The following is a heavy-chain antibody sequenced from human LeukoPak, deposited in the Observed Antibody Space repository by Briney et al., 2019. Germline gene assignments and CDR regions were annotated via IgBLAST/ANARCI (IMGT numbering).Heavy chain of an antibody. CDR2: IYTSGST. CDR3: ARDGPGFGPPGDRGAFDI. D-gene: IGHD7-27*01. CDR1: GGSISSYY. V-gene: IGHV4-4*09. J-gene: IGHJ3*02. Sequence: PSETLSLTCTVSGGSISSYYWSWIRQPPGKGLEWIGYIYTSGSTNYNPSLKSRVTISVDTSKNQFSLKLSSVTAADTAVYYCARDGPGFGPPGDRGAFDIWGQGTMVTVSS.